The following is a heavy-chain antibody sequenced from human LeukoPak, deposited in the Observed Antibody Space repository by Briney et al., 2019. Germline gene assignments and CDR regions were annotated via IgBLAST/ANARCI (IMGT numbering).Heavy chain of an antibody. J-gene: IGHJ4*02. CDR1: GFTFSSHG. CDR2: KSYDGRRQ. D-gene: IGHD2-8*01. Sequence: GRSLRPSCTASGFTFSSHGMHWVRQAPGKGLEWVAVKSYDGRRQYYADSVKGRFTISRDNSKNTLYLQMNSLRAEDTAVYYCAKEYTNAMDYFDYWGQGALVTVSS. CDR3: AKEYTNAMDYFDY. V-gene: IGHV3-30*18.